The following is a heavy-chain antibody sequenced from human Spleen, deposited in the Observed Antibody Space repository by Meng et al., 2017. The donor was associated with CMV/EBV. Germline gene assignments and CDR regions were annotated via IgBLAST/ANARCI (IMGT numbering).Heavy chain of an antibody. CDR2: FNHDGST. V-gene: IGHV4-34*01. J-gene: IGHJ4*02. D-gene: IGHD6-13*01. CDR1: SFIGNY. CDR3: ARVARWRDSRPRIPLLFAY. Sequence: SFIGNYWSVIRHRTGEGREWIGEFNHDGSTNYNPSLKSRVTISADTSKSEFSLKLRSLSAADTAVYYCARVARWRDSRPRIPLLFAYWAQGTLVTVSS.